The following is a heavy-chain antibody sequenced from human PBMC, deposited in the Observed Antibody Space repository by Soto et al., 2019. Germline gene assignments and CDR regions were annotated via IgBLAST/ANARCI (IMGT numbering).Heavy chain of an antibody. V-gene: IGHV1-18*01. D-gene: IGHD1-26*01. Sequence: QVQLVQSGAEVKKSGASMKVSCKASGYTFSHYGISWVRQAPGQGLEWMGWVTGYDGNANYAQRFQGRATMTTATATNTAYMDLTRLTSDDTAVYYCARTTHEEPTFDSWGQGTLVTVSS. CDR3: ARTTHEEPTFDS. J-gene: IGHJ4*02. CDR1: GYTFSHYG. CDR2: VTGYDGNA.